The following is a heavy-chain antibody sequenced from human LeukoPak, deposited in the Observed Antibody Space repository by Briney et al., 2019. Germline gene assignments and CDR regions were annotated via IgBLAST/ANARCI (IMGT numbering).Heavy chain of an antibody. CDR3: VRITQGIIDY. D-gene: IGHD3-10*01. CDR1: GGSISSYY. J-gene: IGHJ4*02. V-gene: IGHV4-59*01. Sequence: SETLSLTCTVSGGSISSYYWSWIRLPPGKGLEWIGYISYSGSTTYIPSLKSRVTILVDTSKNQFSLKLSSVTAADTAVYYCVRITQGIIDYWGRGTLVTVSS. CDR2: ISYSGST.